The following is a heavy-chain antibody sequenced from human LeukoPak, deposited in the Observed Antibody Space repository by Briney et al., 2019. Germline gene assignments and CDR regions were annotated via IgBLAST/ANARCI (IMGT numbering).Heavy chain of an antibody. J-gene: IGHJ4*02. CDR2: IYYSGST. CDR1: GGSISSNSYY. D-gene: IGHD3-22*01. V-gene: IGHV4-39*07. Sequence: SETLSLTCTVSGGSISSNSYYWGWIRQPPGKGLEWIGSIYYSGSTNYNPSLKSRVTISVDTSKNQFSLKLSSVTAADTAVYYCARAYYYDSSGYDYWGQGTLVTVSS. CDR3: ARAYYYDSSGYDY.